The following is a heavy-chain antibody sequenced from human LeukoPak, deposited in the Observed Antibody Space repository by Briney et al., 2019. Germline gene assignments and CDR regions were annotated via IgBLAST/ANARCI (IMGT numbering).Heavy chain of an antibody. J-gene: IGHJ4*02. CDR1: GASISSSSYY. CDR3: ARQSQSSGYYLISLYFFDD. V-gene: IGHV4-39*01. CDR2: IYYSGTT. Sequence: SETLSLTCTVSGASISSSSYYWGWIRQPPGKGLGWIGSIYYSGTTYYNPSLKSRVTISVDTSKNQFSLKLTSVTAADTAVYYCARQSQSSGYYLISLYFFDDWGQGTLVTVSS. D-gene: IGHD3-22*01.